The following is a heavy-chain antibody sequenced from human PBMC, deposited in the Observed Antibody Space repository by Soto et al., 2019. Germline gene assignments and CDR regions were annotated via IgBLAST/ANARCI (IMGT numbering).Heavy chain of an antibody. D-gene: IGHD2-15*01. V-gene: IGHV4-39*01. J-gene: IGHJ6*02. Sequence: ETLSLTCTVSGGSISSSSYYWGWIRQPPGKGLEWIGSIYYSGSTYYNPSLKSRVTISVDTSKNQFSLKLSSVTAADTAVYYCARRVDYYYGMDVWGQGTTVTVSS. CDR3: ARRVDYYYGMDV. CDR1: GGSISSSSYY. CDR2: IYYSGST.